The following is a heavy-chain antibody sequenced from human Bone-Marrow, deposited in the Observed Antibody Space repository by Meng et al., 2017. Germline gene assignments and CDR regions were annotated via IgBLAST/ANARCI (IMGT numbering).Heavy chain of an antibody. Sequence: QGQLVQPGSGLKKPVASVKVSCKATGYTFTSYAMNWVRQAPGQGLEWMGWINTNTGNPTYAQGFTGRFVFSLDTSVSTAYLQISSLKAEDTAVYYCARGPTVAGTGGDLFGYWGQGTLVTVSS. D-gene: IGHD6-19*01. V-gene: IGHV7-4-1*02. CDR2: INTNTGNP. CDR3: ARGPTVAGTGGDLFGY. CDR1: GYTFTSYA. J-gene: IGHJ4*02.